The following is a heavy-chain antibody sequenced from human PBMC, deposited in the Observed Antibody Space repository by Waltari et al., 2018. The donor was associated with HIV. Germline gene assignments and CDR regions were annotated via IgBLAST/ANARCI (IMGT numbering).Heavy chain of an antibody. V-gene: IGHV3-9*01. CDR2: INSFSGIV. CDR1: GFTFEACA. D-gene: IGHD1-1*01. J-gene: IGHJ4*02. Sequence: DVHLVQFGGGLVQPGTSLSLSGVGSGFTFEACAMTWVRQGPGKGLQWVASINSFSGIVAYAASVKGRFTISRDNAKSSLYLQMNNLKPEDTALYFCAKDIRLLTHPDSGADSWGRGTLVTVTS. CDR3: AKDIRLLTHPDSGADS.